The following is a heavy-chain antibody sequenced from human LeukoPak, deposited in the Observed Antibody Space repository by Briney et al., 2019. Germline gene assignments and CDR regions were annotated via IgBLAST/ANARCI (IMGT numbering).Heavy chain of an antibody. Sequence: GGSLRLSCVTSGFTFSSYGMHWVRQVPGKGLEWVAVISYDAKSTYHVDSVKGRFTISRDNSKNTLYLQMNSLRAEDTAVYYCARDRKIAAAGTSYYYYYYMDVWGKGTTVTISS. CDR2: ISYDAKST. V-gene: IGHV3-30*03. J-gene: IGHJ6*03. CDR3: ARDRKIAAAGTSYYYYYYMDV. D-gene: IGHD6-13*01. CDR1: GFTFSSYG.